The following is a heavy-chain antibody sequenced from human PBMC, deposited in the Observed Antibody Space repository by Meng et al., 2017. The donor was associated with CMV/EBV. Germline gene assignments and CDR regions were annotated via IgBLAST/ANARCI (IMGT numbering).Heavy chain of an antibody. V-gene: IGHV4-34*01. CDR1: GGSFSGYY. CDR3: ARGRGFWSGKPTPSFDY. D-gene: IGHD3-3*01. Sequence: SETLSLTCAVYGGSFSGYYWSWIRQPPGKGLERIGEINHSGSTNYNPSRKSRVTISVDTSKNQFSLKLSSVTAADTAVYYCARGRGFWSGKPTPSFDYWGQGTLVTVSS. J-gene: IGHJ4*02. CDR2: INHSGST.